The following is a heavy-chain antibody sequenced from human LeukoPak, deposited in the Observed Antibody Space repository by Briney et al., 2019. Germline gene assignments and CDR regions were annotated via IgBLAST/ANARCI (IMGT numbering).Heavy chain of an antibody. J-gene: IGHJ6*02. D-gene: IGHD2-15*01. Sequence: SETLSLTCTVSGGSISSYYWSWIRQPPGKGLEWIGYIYYSGSTYYNPSLKSRVTISVDTSKNQFSLKLSSVTAADTAVYYCARDSMGYCSGGSCYGMDVWGQETTVTVSS. CDR3: ARDSMGYCSGGSCYGMDV. CDR2: IYYSGST. CDR1: GGSISSYY. V-gene: IGHV4-59*12.